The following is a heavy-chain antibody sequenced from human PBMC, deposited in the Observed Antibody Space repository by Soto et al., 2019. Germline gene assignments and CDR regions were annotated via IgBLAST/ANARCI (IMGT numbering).Heavy chain of an antibody. CDR3: ARGTWSRYPYYFDY. V-gene: IGHV3-33*01. CDR1: GGTFSSYG. Sequence: EGAWRLSCGASGGTFSSYGMLWFRLAPGKGLEWVAVIWYDGSNKYYADSVKGRFTISRDNSKNTLYLQMNSLRAEDTAVYYCARGTWSRYPYYFDYWGQGP. J-gene: IGHJ4*02. D-gene: IGHD3-3*01. CDR2: IWYDGSNK.